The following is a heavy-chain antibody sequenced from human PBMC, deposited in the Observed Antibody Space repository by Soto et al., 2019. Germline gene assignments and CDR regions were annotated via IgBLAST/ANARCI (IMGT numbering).Heavy chain of an antibody. J-gene: IGHJ4*02. CDR3: ARVGDDYGDYDGPPNFDY. V-gene: IGHV4-30-4*02. Sequence: PSETLSLTCTVSGGSISSGDYYWSWIRQPPGKGLEWIGYIYYSGSTYYNPSLKSRVTISVDTSKNQFSLKLSSVTAADTAVYYCARVGDDYGDYDGPPNFDYWGQGTLVTVSS. D-gene: IGHD4-17*01. CDR2: IYYSGST. CDR1: GGSISSGDYY.